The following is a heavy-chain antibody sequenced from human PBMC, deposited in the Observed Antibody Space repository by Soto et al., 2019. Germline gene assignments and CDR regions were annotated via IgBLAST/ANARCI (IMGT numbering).Heavy chain of an antibody. CDR1: GGSISSYY. CDR3: ARGGTMIVVVDAFDI. J-gene: IGHJ3*02. CDR2: IYYSGST. Sequence: SETLSLTCTVSGGSISSYYWSWIRQPPGKGLEWIGYIYYSGSTNYNPSLKSRVTISVDTSKNQFSLKLSSVTAADTAVYYCARGGTMIVVVDAFDIWGQGTMVTV. V-gene: IGHV4-59*01. D-gene: IGHD3-22*01.